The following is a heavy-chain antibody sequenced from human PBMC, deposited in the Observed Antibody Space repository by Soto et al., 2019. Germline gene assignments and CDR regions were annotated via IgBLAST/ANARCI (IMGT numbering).Heavy chain of an antibody. J-gene: IGHJ6*02. V-gene: IGHV3-30-3*01. CDR2: ISYDGNNK. CDR1: GFTFSTYA. Sequence: PVGSLRLSCAASGFTFSTYAMEWVRQAPGKGLDWVALISYDGNNKYYADSVRGRFTISRDNSKNTLYLQMNTLRPEDTALYFCARPVEPFYNHDMDVWGQGTTVTVSS. CDR3: ARPVEPFYNHDMDV.